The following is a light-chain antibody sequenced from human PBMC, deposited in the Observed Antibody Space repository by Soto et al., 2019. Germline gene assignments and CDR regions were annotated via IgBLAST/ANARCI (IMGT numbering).Light chain of an antibody. CDR2: DVS. CDR3: SSYTSSSTYA. J-gene: IGLJ1*01. V-gene: IGLV2-14*01. Sequence: QSALTQPASVSGSPGQSITNSCTGNSRDVGGYNYVSWYQQHPGKAPKLMIYDVSNRPSGVSNRFSGSKSGNTASLTISGLQAEDEADYYCSSYTSSSTYAFGTGTKVTVL. CDR1: SRDVGGYNY.